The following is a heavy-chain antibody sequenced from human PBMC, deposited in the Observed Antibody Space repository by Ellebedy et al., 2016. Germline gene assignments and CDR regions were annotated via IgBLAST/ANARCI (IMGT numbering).Heavy chain of an antibody. CDR1: GASIKNDY. D-gene: IGHD3-10*01. J-gene: IGHJ4*02. Sequence: SETLSLTCSVSGASIKNDYWSWIRQSPGKGLEWIGYIYYSGTTNYSPSLRSRVTISEDKSKNQFSLKLSSLTAADTAVYFCARGIYGSGSIDYWGQGTLVTVSS. V-gene: IGHV4-59*12. CDR2: IYYSGTT. CDR3: ARGIYGSGSIDY.